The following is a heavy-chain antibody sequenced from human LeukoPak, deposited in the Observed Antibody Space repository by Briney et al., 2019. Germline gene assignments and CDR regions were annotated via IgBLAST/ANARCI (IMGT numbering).Heavy chain of an antibody. J-gene: IGHJ4*02. V-gene: IGHV1-69*13. CDR2: IIPIFDTA. CDR3: ARGISYYYDSSGYYPFDY. Sequence: GASVKVSCKASGGTFSSYAISWVRQAPGQGLEWMGGIIPIFDTANYAQKFQGRVTITADESTSTAYMELSSLRSEDTAVYYCARGISYYYDSSGYYPFDYWGQGTLVTVSS. CDR1: GGTFSSYA. D-gene: IGHD3-22*01.